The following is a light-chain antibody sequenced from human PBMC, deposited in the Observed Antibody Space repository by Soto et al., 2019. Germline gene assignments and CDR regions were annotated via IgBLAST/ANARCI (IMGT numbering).Light chain of an antibody. CDR3: NSYTTSNTRQIV. J-gene: IGLJ1*01. CDR2: DVS. V-gene: IGLV2-14*01. CDR1: SSDVCGYNY. Sequence: QSVLTQPTSMSGSPGQSITISCTGASSDVCGYNYVSWYQQHPCNAPKFMIYDVSNRPSGVSTCFSGSKSGNSASLTISGLQDEDEADYYCNSYTTSNTRQIVFGTGTRVTVL.